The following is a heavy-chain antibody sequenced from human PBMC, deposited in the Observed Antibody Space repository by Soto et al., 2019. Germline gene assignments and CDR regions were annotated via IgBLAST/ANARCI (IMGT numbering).Heavy chain of an antibody. Sequence: XGALRFAFAACGFISRGSAIHRVSQASGKGLHWVSRIRSRANNFATSSAASVKGRFTFSRDDSKNTAYLQMNTLKPEDTAVYYCARGQGAAIGDYYYHGMDVWGQGTTVTVSS. J-gene: IGHJ6*02. D-gene: IGHD2-2*02. CDR1: GFISRGSA. CDR3: ARGQGAAIGDYYYHGMDV. CDR2: IRSRANNFAT. V-gene: IGHV3-73*01.